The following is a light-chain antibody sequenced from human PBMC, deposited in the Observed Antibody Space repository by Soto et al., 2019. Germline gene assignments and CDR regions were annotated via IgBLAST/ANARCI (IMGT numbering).Light chain of an antibody. V-gene: IGKV1-5*01. J-gene: IGKJ2*01. Sequence: DIQMTQSPSTLSASVGDGVTITCRASQTISVWLAWYQQRPGKAPKFLIYDASSLETGVPSRFSGSGSGTEFTLTIRSLQPDDFATYYCQQYDSSSPPFGQGTKLEIK. CDR3: QQYDSSSPP. CDR1: QTISVW. CDR2: DAS.